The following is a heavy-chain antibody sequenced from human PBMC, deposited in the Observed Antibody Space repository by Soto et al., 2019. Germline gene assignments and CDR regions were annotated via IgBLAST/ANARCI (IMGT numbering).Heavy chain of an antibody. CDR2: IKSKTDGGTT. V-gene: IGHV3-15*01. CDR1: GFTFSNAW. J-gene: IGHJ4*02. CDR3: TTDLEGAFNYYFDY. Sequence: PGGSLRLSCAASGFTFSNAWMSWVRQAPGKGLEWVGRIKSKTDGGTTDYAAPVKGRFTISRDDSKNTLYLQMNSLKTEDTAVYYCTTDLEGAFNYYFDYWGQATLVTFSS.